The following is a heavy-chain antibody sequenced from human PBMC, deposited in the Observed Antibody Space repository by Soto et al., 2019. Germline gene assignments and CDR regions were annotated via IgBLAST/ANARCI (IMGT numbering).Heavy chain of an antibody. CDR2: ISSSSSTI. CDR1: GFTFSSYS. D-gene: IGHD3-10*01. Sequence: GGSLRLSCAASGFTFSSYSMNWVRQAPGKGLEWVSYISSSSSTIYYADSVKGRFTISRDNAKNSLYLQMNSLRDEDTAVYYCARGSIWRFGELLNWFDPWGQGTLVTVSS. J-gene: IGHJ5*02. V-gene: IGHV3-48*02. CDR3: ARGSIWRFGELLNWFDP.